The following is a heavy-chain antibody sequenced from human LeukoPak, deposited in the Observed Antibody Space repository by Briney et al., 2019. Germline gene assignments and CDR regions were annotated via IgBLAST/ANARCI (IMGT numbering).Heavy chain of an antibody. CDR2: ISSSSSYI. D-gene: IGHD1-26*01. Sequence: GGSLRLSCAASGFTFSSYSMNWVRQAPGKGLEWVSSISSSSSYIYYADSVKGRSTISRDNAKNSLYLQMNSLRAEDTAVYYCWGKGYSGSYSTHDTDIWGQGTMVTVSS. J-gene: IGHJ3*02. V-gene: IGHV3-21*01. CDR1: GFTFSSYS. CDR3: WGKGYSGSYSTHDTDI.